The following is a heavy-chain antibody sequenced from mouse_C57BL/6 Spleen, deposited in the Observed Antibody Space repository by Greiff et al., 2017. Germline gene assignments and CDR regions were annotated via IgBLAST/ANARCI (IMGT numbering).Heavy chain of an antibody. J-gene: IGHJ3*01. CDR3: ARDDSGSSSWFAY. V-gene: IGHV1-26*01. CDR1: GYTFTDYY. D-gene: IGHD1-1*01. CDR2: INPNNGGT. Sequence: EVQLQQSGPELVKPGASVKITCKASGYTFTDYYMNWVKQSHGKSLEWIGDINPNNGGTSYNQKFKGKATLTVDKSSSTAYMELRSLTSEDSAVYYCARDDSGSSSWFAYWGQGTLVTVSA.